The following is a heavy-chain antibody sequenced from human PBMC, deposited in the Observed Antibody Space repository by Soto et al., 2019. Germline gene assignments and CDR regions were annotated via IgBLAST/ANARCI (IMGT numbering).Heavy chain of an antibody. CDR1: GGSFSGYY. CDR3: ARGMYSSSWPFDY. Sequence: QVQLQQWGAGLLKPSETLSLTCAVYGGSFSGYYWSWIRQPPGKGLEWIGEINHSGSTNYNPSLKSRVTISVDTSKNQFSLKLSSVTAADTAVYYCARGMYSSSWPFDYWCQGTLVTVSS. D-gene: IGHD6-13*01. J-gene: IGHJ4*02. V-gene: IGHV4-34*01. CDR2: INHSGST.